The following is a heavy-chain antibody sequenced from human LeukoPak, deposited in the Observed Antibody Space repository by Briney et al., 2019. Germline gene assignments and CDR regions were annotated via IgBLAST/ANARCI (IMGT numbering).Heavy chain of an antibody. Sequence: SETLSLACTVSGGSISSSSYYWGWIRQPPGKGLEWIGSIYYSGSTYYNPSLKSRVTISVDTSKNQFSLKLSSVTAADTAVYYCARGVVAAPQTFDYWGQGTLVTVSS. V-gene: IGHV4-39*07. J-gene: IGHJ4*02. CDR1: GGSISSSSYY. CDR2: IYYSGST. D-gene: IGHD2-15*01. CDR3: ARGVVAAPQTFDY.